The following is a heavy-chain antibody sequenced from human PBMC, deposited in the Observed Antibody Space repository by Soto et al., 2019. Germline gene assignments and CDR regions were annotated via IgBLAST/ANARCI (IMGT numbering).Heavy chain of an antibody. D-gene: IGHD1-20*01. V-gene: IGHV5-51*01. CDR2: IYPGDSDT. CDR3: GKHISNFRYSYSVMAV. Sequence: GESLKISCKGSGYTFTDYWIGWVRQLPGKGLEWMGIIYPGDSDTRYSPSFQGHVTITVDKSTNTAYLQWNTLRASDTAMYYWGKHISNFRYSYSVMAVGGKGTTVPVPP. CDR1: GYTFTDYW. J-gene: IGHJ6*04.